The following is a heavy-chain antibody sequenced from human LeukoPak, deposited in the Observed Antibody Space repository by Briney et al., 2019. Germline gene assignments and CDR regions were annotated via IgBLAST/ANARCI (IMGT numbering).Heavy chain of an antibody. J-gene: IGHJ4*02. CDR2: TYYRSRGYK. CDR3: AREVSSGWYFDY. D-gene: IGHD6-19*01. V-gene: IGHV6-1*01. CDR1: GDSVSSNSAA. Sequence: SRTLSLTCAISGDSVSSNSAAWNWIRQSPSRGLEWLGRTYYRSRGYKDYVVSVKSRITINPDTSKNQFSLQLNSVTPEDTAVYYCAREVSSGWYFDYWGQGTLVTVSS.